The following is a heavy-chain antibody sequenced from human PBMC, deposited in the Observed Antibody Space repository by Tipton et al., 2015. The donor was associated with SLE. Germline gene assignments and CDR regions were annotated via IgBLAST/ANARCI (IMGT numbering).Heavy chain of an antibody. V-gene: IGHV3-43*01. CDR3: AKDGPSSDYFDY. CDR1: GFTFDHYT. CDR2: IRWDGGNT. Sequence: SLRLSCAASGFTFDHYTMHWVRQAPGTGLEWVSLIRWDGGNTYYADSVKGRFTISRDNSKNSLYLQMNSLRIEDTALYYCAKDGPSSDYFDYWGQGTLVTVSS. J-gene: IGHJ4*02.